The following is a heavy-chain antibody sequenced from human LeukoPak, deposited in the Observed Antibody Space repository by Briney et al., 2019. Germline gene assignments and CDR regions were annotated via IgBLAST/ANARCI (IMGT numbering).Heavy chain of an antibody. CDR3: ARAIGTSQFYFYYGMDV. D-gene: IGHD2-2*01. CDR2: IYAGDSDT. Sequence: GESLKISCKGSGYSFTSYWIGWVRQMPGKGLEWMGIIYAGDSDTRYSPSFQGQVTISVDKSISTAYLQWSSLQASDTAMYYCARAIGTSQFYFYYGMDVWGQGATVTVSS. V-gene: IGHV5-51*01. J-gene: IGHJ6*02. CDR1: GYSFTSYW.